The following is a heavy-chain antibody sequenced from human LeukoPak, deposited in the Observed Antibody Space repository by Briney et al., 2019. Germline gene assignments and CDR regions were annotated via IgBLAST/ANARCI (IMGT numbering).Heavy chain of an antibody. CDR3: ARDFSSGSI. V-gene: IGHV3-21*01. Sequence: PGGSLRLSCAASGFTFSTYSMNWVRQAPGKGLEWVSSITPSGSYIYYATSVKGRFTISRDNAKNSLYLQMKSLRAEDTAVYYCARDFSSGSIWGQGTMVTVSS. D-gene: IGHD6-25*01. CDR1: GFTFSTYS. J-gene: IGHJ3*02. CDR2: ITPSGSYI.